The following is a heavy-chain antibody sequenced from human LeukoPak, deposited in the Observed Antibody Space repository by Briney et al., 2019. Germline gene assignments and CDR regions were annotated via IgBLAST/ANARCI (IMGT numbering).Heavy chain of an antibody. V-gene: IGHV1-69*13. J-gene: IGHJ6*03. Sequence: ASVNVSCKASGGTFSSYAISWVRQAPGQGLEWMGGIIPIFGTANYAQKFQGRVTITADESTSTAYMELSSLRSEDTAVYYCARGDFWSGSGYYYMDVWGKGTTVTVSS. D-gene: IGHD3-3*01. CDR1: GGTFSSYA. CDR3: ARGDFWSGSGYYYMDV. CDR2: IIPIFGTA.